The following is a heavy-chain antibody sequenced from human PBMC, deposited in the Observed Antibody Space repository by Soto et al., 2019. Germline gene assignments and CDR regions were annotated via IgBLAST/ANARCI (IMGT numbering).Heavy chain of an antibody. V-gene: IGHV5-10-1*01. Sequence: GESLKISCKGSGYSFTSYWISWVRQMPVKGLEWMGRIDPSDSYTNYSPSFQGHVTISADKSISTAYLQWSSLKASDTAMYYCASRVDTAMVGGNTFYYYYGMDVWGQGTTVTVSS. CDR3: ASRVDTAMVGGNTFYYYYGMDV. CDR2: IDPSDSYT. CDR1: GYSFTSYW. J-gene: IGHJ6*02. D-gene: IGHD5-18*01.